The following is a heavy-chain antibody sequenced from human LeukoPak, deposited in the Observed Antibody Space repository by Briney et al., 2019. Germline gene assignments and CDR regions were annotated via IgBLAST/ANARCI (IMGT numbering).Heavy chain of an antibody. J-gene: IGHJ4*02. Sequence: GGSLRLSCAASGFTFSSYGMHWVRQAPGKGLEWVAVISYDGSNKYYADSVKGRFTISRDNSKNTLYLQMNSLRVEDTAVYYCATWRGSGSYGGYFDYWGQGTPVTVSS. D-gene: IGHD3-10*01. V-gene: IGHV3-30*03. CDR3: ATWRGSGSYGGYFDY. CDR1: GFTFSSYG. CDR2: ISYDGSNK.